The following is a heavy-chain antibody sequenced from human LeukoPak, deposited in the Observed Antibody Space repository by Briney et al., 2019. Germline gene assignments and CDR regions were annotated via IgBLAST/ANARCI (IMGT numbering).Heavy chain of an antibody. J-gene: IGHJ4*02. CDR3: ARVSYDFWSGYYTDY. Sequence: GGSLRLSCAASGFTFSSYSMNWVRQAPGKGLEWVSYISSSSTIYYADSVKGRFTISRDNAKNSLYLQMNSLRAEDTAVYYCARVSYDFWSGYYTDYWGRGTLVTVSS. V-gene: IGHV3-48*01. CDR1: GFTFSSYS. CDR2: ISSSSTI. D-gene: IGHD3-3*01.